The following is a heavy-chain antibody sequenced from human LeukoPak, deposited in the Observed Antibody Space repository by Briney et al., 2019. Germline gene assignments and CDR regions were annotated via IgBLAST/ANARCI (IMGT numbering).Heavy chain of an antibody. CDR1: GYTFTSYG. CDR3: ARPNYGGNRGSFGI. J-gene: IGHJ3*02. V-gene: IGHV1-18*01. CDR2: ISAYNGNT. Sequence: ASVKVSCKASGYTFTSYGISWVRQAPGQGLEWMGWISAYNGNTNYAQKLQGRVTMTTDTSTSTAYMELRSLRSDDTAVYYCARPNYGGNRGSFGIWGQGTMVTVSS. D-gene: IGHD4-23*01.